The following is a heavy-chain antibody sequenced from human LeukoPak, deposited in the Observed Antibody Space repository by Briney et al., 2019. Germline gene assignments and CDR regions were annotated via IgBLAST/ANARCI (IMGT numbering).Heavy chain of an antibody. J-gene: IGHJ4*02. CDR3: LRHSSSWRFAFDS. D-gene: IGHD6-13*01. CDR2: IYYTGGT. CDR1: GGSITGYY. V-gene: IGHV4-59*01. Sequence: SETLSLTCTVSGGSITGYYWSWIRQPPGKGLEWIGQIYYTGGTSYNPSLKSRVTISVDTSKNQFSLKLSSVTAADTSMYYCLRHSSSWRFAFDSWGRGTLVTVSS.